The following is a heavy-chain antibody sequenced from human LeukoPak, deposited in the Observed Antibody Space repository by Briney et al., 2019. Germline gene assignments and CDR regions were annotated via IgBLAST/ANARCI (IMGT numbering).Heavy chain of an antibody. V-gene: IGHV4-59*01. Sequence: SETLSLTCTVSGGSISSYYWSWIRQPPGKGLEWIGCIYYSGGTNYHPSLKSRVTISVDTSKNQFSLKLSSVTAADTAVYYCARERAVTTYYYFDYWGQGTLVTVSS. CDR3: ARERAVTTYYYFDY. J-gene: IGHJ4*02. CDR2: IYYSGGT. D-gene: IGHD4-17*01. CDR1: GGSISSYY.